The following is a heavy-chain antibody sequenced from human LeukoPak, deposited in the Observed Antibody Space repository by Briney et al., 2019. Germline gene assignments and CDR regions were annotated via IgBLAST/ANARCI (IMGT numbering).Heavy chain of an antibody. J-gene: IGHJ4*02. CDR3: ARGGVLRYFDWLAY. V-gene: IGHV4-34*01. CDR2: INHSGST. CDR1: GGSFSGYY. D-gene: IGHD3-9*01. Sequence: PSETLSLTCAVYGGSFSGYYWSWIRQPPGKGLEWIGEINHSGSTNYNPSLKSRVTISVDTSKNQFSLKLSSVTAADTAVYHCARGGVLRYFDWLAYWGQGTLVTVSS.